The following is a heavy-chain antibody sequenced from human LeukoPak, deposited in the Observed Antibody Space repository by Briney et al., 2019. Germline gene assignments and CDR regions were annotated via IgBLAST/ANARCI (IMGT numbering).Heavy chain of an antibody. J-gene: IGHJ6*03. Sequence: GASVKVSCKVSGYTLTELSMHWVRQAPGKGLEWMGGFDPEDGETIYAQKFQGRVTMTEDTFTDTAYMELSSLRSEDTAVYYCATATNMRNYYYYYMDVWGKGTTVTVSS. V-gene: IGHV1-24*01. D-gene: IGHD2/OR15-2a*01. CDR2: FDPEDGET. CDR3: ATATNMRNYYYYYMDV. CDR1: GYTLTELS.